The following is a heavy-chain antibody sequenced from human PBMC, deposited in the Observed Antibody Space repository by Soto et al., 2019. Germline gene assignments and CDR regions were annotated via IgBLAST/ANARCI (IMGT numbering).Heavy chain of an antibody. J-gene: IGHJ3*02. CDR3: AREVYDILTGRGMDAFDI. D-gene: IGHD3-9*01. V-gene: IGHV4-59*01. CDR2: IYDSGST. Sequence: SETLSLTCTVYGGSISSGYWSWIRQPPGKGLEWIGYIYDSGSTNYNPSLKSRVTISVDTSKNQFSLKLSSVTAADTAVYYCAREVYDILTGRGMDAFDIWGQGTMVTVSS. CDR1: GGSISSGY.